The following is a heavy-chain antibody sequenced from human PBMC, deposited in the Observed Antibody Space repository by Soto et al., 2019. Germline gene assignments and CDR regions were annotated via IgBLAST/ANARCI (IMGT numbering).Heavy chain of an antibody. Sequence: ASVKVSCKASGYTFTSYGISWVRQAPGQGLEWIGWISAYNGNTNYAQKLQGRVTMTTDTSTSTAYMELRSLRSDDTAVYYCAREAYYGSSGDYYTSLLKNDYWGQGTLVTVSS. D-gene: IGHD3-22*01. CDR2: ISAYNGNT. CDR1: GYTFTSYG. V-gene: IGHV1-18*01. J-gene: IGHJ4*02. CDR3: AREAYYGSSGDYYTSLLKNDY.